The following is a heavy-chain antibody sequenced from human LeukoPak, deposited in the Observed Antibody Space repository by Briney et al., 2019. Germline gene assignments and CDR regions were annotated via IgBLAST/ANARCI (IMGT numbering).Heavy chain of an antibody. V-gene: IGHV3-48*02. CDR3: ARDLAVAGSFDY. CDR1: GFTLSNYN. D-gene: IGHD6-19*01. J-gene: IGHJ4*02. CDR2: ISSSSSTI. Sequence: GGPLRLSCAASGFTLSNYNMNWVRQAPEKGLEWVSYISSSSSTIYYADSVEGRFTISRDNAKNSLYLQMNSLRDEDTAVYYCARDLAVAGSFDYWGQGTLVTVSS.